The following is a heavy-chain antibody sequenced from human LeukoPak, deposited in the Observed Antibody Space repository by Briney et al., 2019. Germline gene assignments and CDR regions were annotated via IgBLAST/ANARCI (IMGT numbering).Heavy chain of an antibody. V-gene: IGHV1-18*01. D-gene: IGHD6-19*01. CDR2: ISAYNGNT. CDR3: ARDFKGIAVAGLNWFDP. Sequence: ASVKVSCKASGYTFTSYGISWVRQAPGQGLEWMGWISAYNGNTNYAQKLQGRVTMTTDTSTSTAYMELRSLRFDDTAVYYCARDFKGIAVAGLNWFDPWGQGTLVTVSS. J-gene: IGHJ5*02. CDR1: GYTFTSYG.